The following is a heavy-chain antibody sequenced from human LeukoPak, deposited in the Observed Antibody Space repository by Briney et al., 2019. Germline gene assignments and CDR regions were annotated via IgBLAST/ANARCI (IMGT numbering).Heavy chain of an antibody. CDR1: GFTFRSYS. CDR3: VGGWYDSSGYVSSPDGFDM. V-gene: IGHV3-48*02. J-gene: IGHJ3*02. D-gene: IGHD3-22*01. CDR2: ISSSSRII. Sequence: GGSLRLSCGASGFTFRSYSMNWVRQTPGKGLEWVSYISSSSRIIYYADSVKGRFSVSRVDAKNSLFLQMNSLRDEDTAVYHCVGGWYDSSGYVSSPDGFDMWGQGTLVTVSS.